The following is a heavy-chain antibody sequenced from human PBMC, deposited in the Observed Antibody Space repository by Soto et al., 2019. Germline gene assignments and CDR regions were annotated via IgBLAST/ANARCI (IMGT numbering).Heavy chain of an antibody. CDR2: IIPIFGTA. D-gene: IGHD1-26*01. V-gene: IGHV1-69*05. CDR3: ARASMMGPTTLVDY. J-gene: IGHJ4*02. Sequence: GASVKVSCKASGGTFISYAISWVRQAPGQGLEWMGGIIPIFGTANYAQKFQGRVTITRDTSTSTVYMELSSLRSDDTAVYYCARASMMGPTTLVDYWGQGTLVTVSS. CDR1: GGTFISYA.